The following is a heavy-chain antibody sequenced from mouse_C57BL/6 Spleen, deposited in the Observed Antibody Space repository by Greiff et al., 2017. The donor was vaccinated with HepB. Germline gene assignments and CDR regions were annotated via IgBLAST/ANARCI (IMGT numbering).Heavy chain of an antibody. D-gene: IGHD1-1*01. J-gene: IGHJ1*03. CDR2: INPYNGGT. CDR3: ARRTRITTVVARYFDV. CDR1: GYTFTDYY. Sequence: EVQLQQSGPVLVKPGASVKMSCKASGYTFTDYYMNWVKQSPGKSLDWIGVINPYNGGTSYNQKFKGKATLTVDMSSSTAYMELNSLTSEDSAVYDCARRTRITTVVARYFDVWGTGTTVTVSS. V-gene: IGHV1-19*01.